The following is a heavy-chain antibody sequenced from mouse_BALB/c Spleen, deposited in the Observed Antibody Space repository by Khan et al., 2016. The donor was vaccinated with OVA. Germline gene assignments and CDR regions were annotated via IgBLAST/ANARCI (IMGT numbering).Heavy chain of an antibody. J-gene: IGHJ2*01. V-gene: IGHV1-69*02. Sequence: QVQLQQPGAELVRPGASVKLSCKASGYTFTNYWINWVKQRPGQGLEGLGNIYPFDSYTNYNQNFKDKAALSVDKSSRTAYMQLSSPTSEDSSVFYCTRGVGYFDYCGQGTTLTVSS. CDR3: TRGVGYFDY. CDR1: GYTFTNYW. D-gene: IGHD1-3*01. CDR2: IYPFDSYT.